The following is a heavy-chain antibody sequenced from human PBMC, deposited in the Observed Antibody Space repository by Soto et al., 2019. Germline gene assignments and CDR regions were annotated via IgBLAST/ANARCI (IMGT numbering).Heavy chain of an antibody. CDR2: IIGSCGCT. D-gene: IGHD6-19*01. Sequence: PGGSLRLSCAASGFSFSSFAMSWVRQAPGKGLEWVSAIIGSCGCTYFADSVKGRFTISRDNSKNTLYLQMNSLRAEDTAVYYCAKEEAVAGYHDAFDIWGQGTMVTVSS. CDR1: GFSFSSFA. J-gene: IGHJ3*02. CDR3: AKEEAVAGYHDAFDI. V-gene: IGHV3-23*01.